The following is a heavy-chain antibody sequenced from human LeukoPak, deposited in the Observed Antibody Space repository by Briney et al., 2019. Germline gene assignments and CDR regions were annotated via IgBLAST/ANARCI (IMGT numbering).Heavy chain of an antibody. Sequence: PGGSLRLSCSAAGFTSSNNALHWVRQAPGKGLEYVSAISTNGDATFYANSLKGRVTISRYNSKNTLYLKMGSLRAEDMAVYYCVRVGNYREFDYWGQGTLVTVSS. V-gene: IGHV3-64*01. J-gene: IGHJ4*02. CDR1: GFTSSNNA. CDR2: ISTNGDAT. CDR3: VRVGNYREFDY. D-gene: IGHD1-7*01.